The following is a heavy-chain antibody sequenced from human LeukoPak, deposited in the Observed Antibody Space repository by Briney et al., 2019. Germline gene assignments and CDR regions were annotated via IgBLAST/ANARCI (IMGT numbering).Heavy chain of an antibody. CDR3: AKGDTTWELPHDD. V-gene: IGHV1-3*03. CDR1: GYTFTSYA. Sequence: ASVKVSCKASGYTFTSYAMHWVRQAPGQRLEWMGWINAGNGNTKYSQEFQGRVTMTRNTSISTAYMELSSLRSEDTAVYYCAKGDTTWELPHDDWGQGTLVTVSS. D-gene: IGHD1-26*01. CDR2: INAGNGNT. J-gene: IGHJ4*02.